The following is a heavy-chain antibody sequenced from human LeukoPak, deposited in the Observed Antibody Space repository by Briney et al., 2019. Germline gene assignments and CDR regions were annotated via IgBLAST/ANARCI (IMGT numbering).Heavy chain of an antibody. J-gene: IGHJ5*02. Sequence: SETLSLTCSVSGDSIAATSYYWAWIRQPPGKGLEWIGSIYYSGNANYDPSLQSRVTMSVDTSKNQFSLSLSSVTAADTAVYYCARHIRYTYDRNLFHPWGEGTLVTVSS. CDR3: ARHIRYTYDRNLFHP. CDR2: IYYSGNA. V-gene: IGHV4-39*01. D-gene: IGHD5-12*01. CDR1: GDSIAATSYY.